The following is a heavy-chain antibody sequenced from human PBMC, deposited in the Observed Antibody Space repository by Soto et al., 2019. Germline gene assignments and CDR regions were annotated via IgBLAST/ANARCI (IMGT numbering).Heavy chain of an antibody. Sequence: TGGSLRLSCAASGFTFSDAWMTWVRQAPGKGLEWVGRIKSKTDGWTTDYAAPVKGRFTISRDDSKNTLFLQMNSLKTEDTAVYYCTTPQKTRGWQWLPYYFYWGQGTLVTVSS. J-gene: IGHJ4*02. CDR3: TTPQKTRGWQWLPYYFY. D-gene: IGHD6-19*01. CDR2: IKSKTDGWTT. V-gene: IGHV3-15*01. CDR1: GFTFSDAW.